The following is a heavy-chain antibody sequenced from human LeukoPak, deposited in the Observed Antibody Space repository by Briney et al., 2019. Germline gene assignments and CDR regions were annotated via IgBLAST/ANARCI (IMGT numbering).Heavy chain of an antibody. CDR3: AKESRYTNYYFDY. CDR2: ISWNSGSI. J-gene: IGHJ4*02. D-gene: IGHD1-1*01. V-gene: IGHV3-9*01. CDR1: GFTFDDYA. Sequence: GGSLRLSCAASGFTFDDYAMHWVRQAPGKGLEWVSGISWNSGSIGYADSVKGRFTISRDNSKNTLYLQMNSLRAEDTAVYYCAKESRYTNYYFDYWGQGTLVTVSS.